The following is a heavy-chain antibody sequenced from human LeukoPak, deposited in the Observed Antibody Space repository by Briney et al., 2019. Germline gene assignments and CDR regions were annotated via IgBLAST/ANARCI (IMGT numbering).Heavy chain of an antibody. CDR3: ARAKLRGEFDY. V-gene: IGHV3-53*01. CDR2: IYSGGST. J-gene: IGHJ4*02. CDR1: GFTVSSNY. Sequence: GGSLRLSCAASGFTVSSNYMSWVRQAPGKGLEWVSVIYSGGSTYYADSVKGRFTISRDNAKNSLYLQMNSLRAEDTAVYYCARAKLRGEFDYWGQGTLVTVSS. D-gene: IGHD3-16*01.